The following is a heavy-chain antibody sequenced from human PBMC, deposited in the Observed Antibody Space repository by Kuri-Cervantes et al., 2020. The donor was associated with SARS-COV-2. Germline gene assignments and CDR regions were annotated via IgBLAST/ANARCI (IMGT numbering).Heavy chain of an antibody. CDR1: GGSISSSSYY. V-gene: IGHV4-39*07. J-gene: IGHJ4*02. D-gene: IGHD6-6*01. CDR2: IYYSGST. CDR3: ARGEGASSSSSPFDY. Sequence: ESLKISCTVSGGSISSSSYYWGWIRQPPGKGLEGMGSIYYSGSTYYNPSLKSRVTISVDTSKNQFSLKLSSVTAADTAGLYCARGEGASSSSSPFDYWGQGTLVTVSS.